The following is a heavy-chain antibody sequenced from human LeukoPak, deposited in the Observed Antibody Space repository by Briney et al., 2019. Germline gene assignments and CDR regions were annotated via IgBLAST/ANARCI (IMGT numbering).Heavy chain of an antibody. CDR1: GGPVSSGSYY. CDR2: IYYSGST. D-gene: IGHD6-19*01. Sequence: SETLSLTCTVSGGPVSSGSYYWSWIRQPPGKGLEWIGYIYYSGSTNYNPSLKSRVTISVDTSKNQFSLKLSSVTAADTAVYYCARIGLDSSGNDYWGQGTLVTVSS. V-gene: IGHV4-61*01. CDR3: ARIGLDSSGNDY. J-gene: IGHJ4*02.